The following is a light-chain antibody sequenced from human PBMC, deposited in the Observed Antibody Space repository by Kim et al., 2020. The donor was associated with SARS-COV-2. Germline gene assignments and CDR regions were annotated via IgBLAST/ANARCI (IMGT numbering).Light chain of an antibody. CDR1: SSDVGGYNY. J-gene: IGLJ3*02. CDR2: EVT. CDR3: GSYGGRKNVV. V-gene: IGLV2-8*01. Sequence: GQSVTISCPGTSSDVGGYNYVSWYQQHPGKAPRLMIYEVTKRPSGVPDRFSGSKSGNTASLTVFGLQAEDEADYYCGSYGGRKNVVFGGGTQLTVL.